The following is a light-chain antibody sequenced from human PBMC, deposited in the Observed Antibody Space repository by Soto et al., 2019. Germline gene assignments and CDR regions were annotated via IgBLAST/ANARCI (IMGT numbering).Light chain of an antibody. CDR3: QQRRNCPSYT. CDR2: DAT. Sequence: EIVLTQSPATLSLSPGDRATLSCRASQSVNIYLAWYQQKRGQSPRLLIYDATNRAAGVPGRFSGSGSGTDFTLTISSLEPQDFAVYYCQQRRNCPSYTFGLGTKVEIK. CDR1: QSVNIY. J-gene: IGKJ2*01. V-gene: IGKV3-11*01.